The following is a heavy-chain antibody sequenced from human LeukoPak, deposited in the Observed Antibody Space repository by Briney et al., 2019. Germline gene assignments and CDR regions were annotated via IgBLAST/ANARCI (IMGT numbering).Heavy chain of an antibody. V-gene: IGHV1-69*05. CDR3: GRKAGDGGANSCYSIDY. D-gene: IGHD2-15*01. Sequence: VASAKVSCKASGRTFSSYAIRWVRHAPEQGLEWMGGIIPIFGTANYAQKFQGRVTSTTDESTSTAYMEVSSLTSEDTAVYFCGRKAGDGGANSCYSIDYRGQGTLVTVSS. CDR1: GRTFSSYA. J-gene: IGHJ4*02. CDR2: IIPIFGTA.